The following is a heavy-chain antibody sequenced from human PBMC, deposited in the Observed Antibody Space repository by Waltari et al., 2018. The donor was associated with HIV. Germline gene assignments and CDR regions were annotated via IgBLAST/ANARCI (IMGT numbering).Heavy chain of an antibody. CDR2: IHYGGRP. Sequence: QLLLQESGPGLVEPSQTLSVNCTVSGVSVTSGGYYWSWVRQRPGKGLDFIGYIHYGGRPVYSPSLRNRVSISMDTGRSLFSLNLLSVTAADTAVYYCAASPRTTVMTRHEVWGLGVLFTVSS. CDR3: AASPRTTVMTRHEV. V-gene: IGHV4-31*03. CDR1: GVSVTSGGYY. J-gene: IGHJ1*01. D-gene: IGHD2-2*01.